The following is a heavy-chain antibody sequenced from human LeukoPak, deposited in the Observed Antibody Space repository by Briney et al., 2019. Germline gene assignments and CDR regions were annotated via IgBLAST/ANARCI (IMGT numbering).Heavy chain of an antibody. CDR1: GGSISIYY. D-gene: IGHD4-11*01. CDR3: ARQGGLYSNYPYYYYYMDV. V-gene: IGHV4-59*08. J-gene: IGHJ6*03. CDR2: IYYSGNT. Sequence: PSETLSLTCTVSGGSISIYYWSWIRQPPGKGLEWIGYIYYSGNTNYTPSLKSRVTISVDTSKNQFSLKLSSVTAADTAVYYCARQGGLYSNYPYYYYYMDVWGKGTTVTVSS.